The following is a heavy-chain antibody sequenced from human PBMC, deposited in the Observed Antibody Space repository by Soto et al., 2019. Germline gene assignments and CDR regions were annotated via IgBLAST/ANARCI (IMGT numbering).Heavy chain of an antibody. CDR3: ARELERVFDY. Sequence: QVQLVDSGGGVVQPGRSLRLSCAASGFTFSSYAMHWVRQAPGKGLEWVAVIVYDGRNKYYADSVKGRFTISRDNSKNTLYLQMNSLRIEDTAVYYCARELERVFDYWGQGTPVTVSS. V-gene: IGHV3-30*04. CDR1: GFTFSSYA. D-gene: IGHD1-1*01. CDR2: IVYDGRNK. J-gene: IGHJ4*02.